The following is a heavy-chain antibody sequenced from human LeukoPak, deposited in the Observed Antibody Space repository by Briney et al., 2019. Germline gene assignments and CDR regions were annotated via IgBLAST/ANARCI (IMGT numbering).Heavy chain of an antibody. D-gene: IGHD6-13*01. V-gene: IGHV3-23*01. Sequence: GGSLRLSCAASGFTFSSYAMSWVRQAPGKGLEWVSAISGSGGSTYYADSVKGRFTISRANSKNTLYLQMNSLRAEDTAVYYCAIDGWGSSWYEGGFDYWGQGTLVTVSS. J-gene: IGHJ4*02. CDR1: GFTFSSYA. CDR3: AIDGWGSSWYEGGFDY. CDR2: ISGSGGST.